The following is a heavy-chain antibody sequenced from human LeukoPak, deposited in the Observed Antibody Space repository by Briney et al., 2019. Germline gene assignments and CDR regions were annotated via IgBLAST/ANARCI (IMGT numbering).Heavy chain of an antibody. J-gene: IGHJ4*02. CDR2: IYYSGST. Sequence: SETLSLTCTVSGGSISSSSYYWGWIRQPPGKGLEWIGSIYYSGSTYYNPSLKSRVTISVDTSKNQFSLKLSSVTAADTAVYYCARDGIGVAAAGVSYWGQGALVTVSS. CDR1: GGSISSSSYY. V-gene: IGHV4-39*07. D-gene: IGHD6-13*01. CDR3: ARDGIGVAAAGVSY.